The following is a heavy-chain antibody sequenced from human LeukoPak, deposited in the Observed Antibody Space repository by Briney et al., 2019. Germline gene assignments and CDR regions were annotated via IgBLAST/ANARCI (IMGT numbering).Heavy chain of an antibody. D-gene: IGHD5-12*01. CDR2: IYTNEIS. V-gene: IGHV4-61*02. CDR1: GGSISSGSYY. CDR3: ARLRGYSGYDSDY. J-gene: IGHJ4*02. Sequence: PSETLSLTCTVSGGSISSGSYYWTWIRQPAGRGLEWIGRIYTNEISNYNPSLKSRVTMSVDTSKNQFSLKLSSVTAADTAVYYCARLRGYSGYDSDYWGQGTLVTVSS.